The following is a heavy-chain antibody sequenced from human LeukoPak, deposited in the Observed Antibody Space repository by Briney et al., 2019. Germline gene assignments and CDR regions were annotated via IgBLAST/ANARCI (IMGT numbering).Heavy chain of an antibody. CDR3: AKDPTSSGWGGVDY. Sequence: GGSLRLSCAASGFTFRSYWMHWVRQAPGKGLVWVSGISWNSGSIGYADSVKGRFTISRDNAKNSLYLQMNSLRAEDTALYYCAKDPTSSGWGGVDYWGQGTLVTVSS. CDR2: ISWNSGSI. D-gene: IGHD6-19*01. CDR1: GFTFRSYW. J-gene: IGHJ4*02. V-gene: IGHV3-9*01.